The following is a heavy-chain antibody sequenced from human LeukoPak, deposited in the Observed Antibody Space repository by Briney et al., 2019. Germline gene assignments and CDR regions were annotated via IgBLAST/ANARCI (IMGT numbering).Heavy chain of an antibody. V-gene: IGHV1-69*01. CDR1: GGTFSSYA. Sequence: SVKVSCKASGGTFSSYAISWVRQAPGQGLEWMGGIIPIFGTANYAQKFQGRVTITADESTSTAYMELSSLRSEDTAVYYCARSPAMVRGVIHFDHWGQGTLVTVSS. J-gene: IGHJ4*02. CDR2: IIPIFGTA. D-gene: IGHD3-10*01. CDR3: ARSPAMVRGVIHFDH.